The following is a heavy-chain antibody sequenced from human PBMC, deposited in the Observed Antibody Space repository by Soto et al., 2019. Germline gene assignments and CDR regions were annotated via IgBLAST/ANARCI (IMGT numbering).Heavy chain of an antibody. CDR2: IYRTGST. CDR1: GGPFTSNNW. J-gene: IGHJ4*02. V-gene: IGHV4-4*02. CDR3: ASRDPGTSVDY. D-gene: IGHD1-7*01. Sequence: PSEALSLTCAVSGGPFTSNNWWTWVRQPPGQGLEWIGEIYRTGSTNYNPSLKSRVTISLDKSENQFSLKVTPLTAADTAVYYCASRDPGTSVDYWGQGTLVTVSS.